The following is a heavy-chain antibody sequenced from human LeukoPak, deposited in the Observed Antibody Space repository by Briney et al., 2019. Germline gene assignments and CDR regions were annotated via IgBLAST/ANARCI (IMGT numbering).Heavy chain of an antibody. CDR1: GGSISNYY. V-gene: IGHV4-59*01. CDR3: ARSDTFGGVIAFDAFDI. J-gene: IGHJ3*02. CDR2: FFYSGST. D-gene: IGHD3-16*02. Sequence: PSETLSLTCTVSGGSISNYYWSWIRQPPGKGLEWIGYFFYSGSTDYNPSLKSRVTISPDTSKSQLSLRLSSVTAADTAVYYCARSDTFGGVIAFDAFDIWGQGTMVTVSS.